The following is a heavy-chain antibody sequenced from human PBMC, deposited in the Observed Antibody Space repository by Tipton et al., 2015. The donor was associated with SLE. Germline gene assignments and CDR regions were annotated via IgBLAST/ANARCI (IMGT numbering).Heavy chain of an antibody. J-gene: IGHJ5*02. V-gene: IGHV3-23*01. D-gene: IGHD2-2*03. CDR2: ISGSGGST. Sequence: SLRLSCAASGFTFSSYAMNWVRQAPGKGLEWVSAISGSGGSTYYADSVKGRFTISRDNAKNTLYLQMNSLRAEDTAVYYCARVGGYCSSTSCRWFDPWGQGTLVTVSS. CDR3: ARVGGYCSSTSCRWFDP. CDR1: GFTFSSYA.